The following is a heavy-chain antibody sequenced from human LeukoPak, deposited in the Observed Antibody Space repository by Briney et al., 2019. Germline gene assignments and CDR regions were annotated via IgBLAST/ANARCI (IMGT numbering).Heavy chain of an antibody. V-gene: IGHV3-74*01. CDR2: INSDGSST. J-gene: IGHJ4*02. CDR3: EGSNRYDDDY. Sequence: GVSLRLSCAASGFTFSSYWMHWVRQAPGKGLVWVSRINSDGSSTSYADSVKGRFTISRDNAKNTLYLQMNSLRAEDTAVYYCEGSNRYDDDYWGQGTLVTVSS. CDR1: GFTFSSYW. D-gene: IGHD1-14*01.